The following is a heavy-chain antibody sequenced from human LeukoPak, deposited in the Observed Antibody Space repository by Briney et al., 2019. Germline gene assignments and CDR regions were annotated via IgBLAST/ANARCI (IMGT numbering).Heavy chain of an antibody. Sequence: RSGGSLRLSCAASGFTFSDYYMSWIRQAPGKGLEWVSYISSSGSTIYYADSVKGRLPISRDNAKNSLCLQMNGLRAEDTAVYYCARDEVRGMTTVTYWGKGTMVTASS. V-gene: IGHV3-11*01. J-gene: IGHJ4*02. CDR3: ARDEVRGMTTVTY. CDR2: ISSSGSTI. CDR1: GFTFSDYY. D-gene: IGHD4-17*01.